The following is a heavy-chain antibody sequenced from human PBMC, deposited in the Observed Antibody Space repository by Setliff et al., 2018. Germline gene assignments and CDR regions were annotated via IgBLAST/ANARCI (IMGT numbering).Heavy chain of an antibody. V-gene: IGHV1-18*01. D-gene: IGHD5-18*01. J-gene: IGHJ4*02. CDR1: GGTFSSYA. Sequence: RASVKVSCKASGGTFSSYAISWVRQAPGQGLEWMGWISAYNGNTNYAQKLQGRVTMTTDISTSTAYMQLRSLRSDDPAVYYCAGVRLGLPMVDYWGQGTLVTVSS. CDR3: AGVRLGLPMVDY. CDR2: ISAYNGNT.